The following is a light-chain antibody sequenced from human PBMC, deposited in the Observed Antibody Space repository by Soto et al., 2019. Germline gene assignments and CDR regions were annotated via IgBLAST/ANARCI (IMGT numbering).Light chain of an antibody. CDR2: GAS. CDR3: QQYNNWPPDT. CDR1: QSVSSSY. V-gene: IGKV3-20*01. Sequence: EILLTQSPGTLSLSPGERATLSCRASQSVSSSYLAWYQQKPGQAPRLLIYGASSRATGIPDRFSGSGSGTEFTLTISSLQPDDFAVYYCQQYNNWPPDTFGGGTKVDIK. J-gene: IGKJ4*01.